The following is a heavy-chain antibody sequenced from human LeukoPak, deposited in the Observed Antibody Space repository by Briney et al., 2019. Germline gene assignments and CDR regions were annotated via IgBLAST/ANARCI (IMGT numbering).Heavy chain of an antibody. V-gene: IGHV3-23*01. D-gene: IGHD4-17*01. CDR2: ISGSGGST. CDR3: AKDIMTTVTTSADY. J-gene: IGHJ4*02. Sequence: PGGSLRLSCAASGFTFSSYAMSWVRRAPGKGLEWVSAISGSGGSTYYADSVKGRFTISRDNSKNTLYLQMNSLRAEDTAVYYCAKDIMTTVTTSADYWGQGTLVTVSS. CDR1: GFTFSSYA.